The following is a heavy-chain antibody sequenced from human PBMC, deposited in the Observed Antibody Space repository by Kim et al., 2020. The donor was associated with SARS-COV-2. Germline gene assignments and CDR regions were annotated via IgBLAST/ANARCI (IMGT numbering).Heavy chain of an antibody. J-gene: IGHJ4*02. CDR2: INHSGST. Sequence: SETLSLTCAVYGGSFSGYYWSWIRQPPGKGLEWIGEINHSGSTNYNPSLKSRVTISVDTSKNQFSLKLSSVTAADTAVYYCARGFGNQDYWGQGTLVTVSS. CDR3: ARGFGNQDY. CDR1: GGSFSGYY. V-gene: IGHV4-34*01. D-gene: IGHD2-2*01.